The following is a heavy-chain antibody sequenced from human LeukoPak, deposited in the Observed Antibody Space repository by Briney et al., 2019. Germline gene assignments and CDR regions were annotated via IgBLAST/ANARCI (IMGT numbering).Heavy chain of an antibody. CDR2: IYYSGNT. D-gene: IGHD5-18*01. Sequence: SETLSLTCTVSGGSISSYYWNWIRQPPGKGLEWIGYIYYSGNTNDNPSLKSRVTISLDTSKNQLSLKLSSVTAADTAAYYCARHGISAYSYATFDYWGQGTLVTVSS. V-gene: IGHV4-59*08. CDR3: ARHGISAYSYATFDY. CDR1: GGSISSYY. J-gene: IGHJ4*02.